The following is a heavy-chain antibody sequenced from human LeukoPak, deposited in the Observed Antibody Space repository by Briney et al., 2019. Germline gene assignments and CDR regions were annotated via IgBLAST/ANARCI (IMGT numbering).Heavy chain of an antibody. CDR1: GGSISSSSYY. Sequence: SETLSLTCTVSGGSISSSSYYWGWIRQPRGKGREWIVSIYYSGSTYYNPSLKSQVTISVDTSKNQFSLKLSSVTAADTAVYYCASGSYDSSGYYTSFDYWGQGTLVTVSS. CDR3: ASGSYDSSGYYTSFDY. D-gene: IGHD3-22*01. J-gene: IGHJ4*02. CDR2: IYYSGST. V-gene: IGHV4-39*07.